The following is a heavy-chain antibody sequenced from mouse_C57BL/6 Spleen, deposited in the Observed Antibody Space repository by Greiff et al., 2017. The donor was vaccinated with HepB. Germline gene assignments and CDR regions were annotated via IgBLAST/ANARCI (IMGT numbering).Heavy chain of an antibody. CDR3: ARQNGPVYFDY. D-gene: IGHD1-1*01. CDR1: GFTFSDYG. V-gene: IGHV5-17*01. Sequence: EVKLLESGGGLVKPGGSLKLSCAASGFTFSDYGMHWVRQAPEKGLEWVAYISSGSSTIYYADTVKGRFTISRDNAKNTLFLQMTSLRSEDTVMYYCARQNGPVYFDYWGQGTTLTVSS. CDR2: ISSGSSTI. J-gene: IGHJ2*01.